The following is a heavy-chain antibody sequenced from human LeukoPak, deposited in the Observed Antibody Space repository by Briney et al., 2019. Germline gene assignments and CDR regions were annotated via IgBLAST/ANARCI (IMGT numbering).Heavy chain of an antibody. CDR3: ARDTNHYDSKIYYDVLDI. V-gene: IGHV3-7*01. D-gene: IGHD3-22*01. CDR1: GFTLTGYL. J-gene: IGHJ3*02. CDR2: TSQDERDK. Sequence: GGSLRLSCAASGFTLTGYLVHWVRQAPGKGLEWVANTSQDERDKNYADSVKGRFTISRDNAKDSLYLQMNSLRAEDTAVYYCARDTNHYDSKIYYDVLDIWGRGTMVTVSS.